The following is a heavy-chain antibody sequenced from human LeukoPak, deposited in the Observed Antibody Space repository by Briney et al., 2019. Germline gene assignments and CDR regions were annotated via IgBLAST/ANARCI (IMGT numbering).Heavy chain of an antibody. J-gene: IGHJ4*02. CDR1: GGTFSSYA. D-gene: IGHD3-16*02. Sequence: SVKVSCKASGGTFSSYAISWVRQAPGQGLEWMGGIIPIFGTANYAQKLQGRVTMTTDTSTSTAYMELRSLRSDDTAVYYCARDPGYVWGSYRPDYWGQGTLVTVSS. V-gene: IGHV1-69*05. CDR2: IIPIFGTA. CDR3: ARDPGYVWGSYRPDY.